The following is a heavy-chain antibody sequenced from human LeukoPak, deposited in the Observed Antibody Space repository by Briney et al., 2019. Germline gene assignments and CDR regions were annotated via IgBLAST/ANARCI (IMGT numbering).Heavy chain of an antibody. V-gene: IGHV3-74*01. J-gene: IGHJ4*02. CDR3: ATKQWMAPPPDS. D-gene: IGHD6-19*01. Sequence: GGSLRLSCAASGYTFSRYWMLWVRQAPGKGLESVSRINTDGTVTTYADSVKGRFTVSRDNADNTMFLQMNSVRDEDTTVYYCATKQWMAPPPDSWGQGTPVTVSS. CDR1: GYTFSRYW. CDR2: INTDGTVT.